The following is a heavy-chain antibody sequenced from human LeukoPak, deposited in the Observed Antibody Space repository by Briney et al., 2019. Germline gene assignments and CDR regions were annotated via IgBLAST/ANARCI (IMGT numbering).Heavy chain of an antibody. CDR1: GDSLNSGSYY. CDR3: ARMPRGVAVVTPYYFDS. V-gene: IGHV4-31*03. Sequence: SETLSLTCTVFGDSLNSGSYYWSWIRQHSERGLEWIGYISYRGTTFYNPSLKSRVSISGDTSKTQFTLNINSVTAADTAVYYCARMPRGVAVVTPYYFDSWGQGTLVTVSS. D-gene: IGHD2-21*02. CDR2: ISYRGTT. J-gene: IGHJ4*02.